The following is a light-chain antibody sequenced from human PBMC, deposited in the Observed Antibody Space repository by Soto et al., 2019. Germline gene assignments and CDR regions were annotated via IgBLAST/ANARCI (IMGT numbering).Light chain of an antibody. J-gene: IGKJ2*01. CDR3: QQSYSTPQT. CDR1: QSISSY. CDR2: AAS. V-gene: IGKV1-39*01. Sequence: QMTQSPSSLSASVGDRVTITCRASQSISSYLNWYQQKPGKATKLLIYAASSLQSGVPSRFSGSGSGTDFTLTTSSLQPEDFATYYCQQSYSTPQTFGQGTKVDIK.